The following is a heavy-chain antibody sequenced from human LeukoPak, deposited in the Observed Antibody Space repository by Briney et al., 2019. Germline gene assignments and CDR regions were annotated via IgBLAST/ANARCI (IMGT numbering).Heavy chain of an antibody. CDR3: ARTLNEFGPHNWFDP. CDR2: IYPGDSDT. V-gene: IGHV5-51*01. Sequence: GESLKISCKGSGYSFTSYWIGWVRQMPGKGLEWMGIIYPGDSDTRYSPSFQGQVTISADKSISTAYLQWSSLKASDTAMYYCARTLNEFGPHNWFDPWGQGTLVTVSS. J-gene: IGHJ5*02. D-gene: IGHD3-10*01. CDR1: GYSFTSYW.